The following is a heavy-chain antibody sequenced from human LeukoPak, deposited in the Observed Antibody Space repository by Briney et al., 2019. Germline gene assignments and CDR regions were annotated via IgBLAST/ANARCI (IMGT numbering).Heavy chain of an antibody. Sequence: GGSLRLSCAASGFTFSSYEMNWVRQAPGKGLEWVSYISSSGSTIYYADSVKGRFTISRDNAKNTLYLQMNSLRAEDTAVYYCARVRWGGLYYFDYWGQGTLVTVSS. V-gene: IGHV3-48*03. CDR2: ISSSGSTI. CDR1: GFTFSSYE. J-gene: IGHJ4*02. D-gene: IGHD3-16*01. CDR3: ARVRWGGLYYFDY.